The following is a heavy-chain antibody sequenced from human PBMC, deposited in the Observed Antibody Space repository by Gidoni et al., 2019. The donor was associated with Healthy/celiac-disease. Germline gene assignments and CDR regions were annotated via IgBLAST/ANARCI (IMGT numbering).Heavy chain of an antibody. J-gene: IGHJ3*02. CDR2: ISSNGGST. CDR1: GFPFSSYA. CDR3: ARALKPTYSSSFIWYAFDI. D-gene: IGHD6-13*01. V-gene: IGHV3-64*01. Sequence: EVQLVESGGGLVQPGGSLRLSCAASGFPFSSYAMHWVRQAPGKGLEYVSAISSNGGSTYYANSVKGRFTISRDNSKNTLYLQMGSLRAEDMAVYYCARALKPTYSSSFIWYAFDIWGQGTMVTVSS.